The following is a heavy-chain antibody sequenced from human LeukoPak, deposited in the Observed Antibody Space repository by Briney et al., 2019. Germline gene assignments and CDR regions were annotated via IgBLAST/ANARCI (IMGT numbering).Heavy chain of an antibody. CDR1: GGSISSYY. CDR2: IYTSGST. D-gene: IGHD2-2*01. CDR3: ARGGYCSSTSCLDY. V-gene: IGHV4-4*07. J-gene: IGHJ4*02. Sequence: SETPSLTCTVSGGSISSYYWSWIRQPAGKGLEWIGRIYTSGSTNYNPSLKSRVTMSVDTSKNQFSLKLSSVTAADTAVYYCARGGYCSSTSCLDYWGQGTLVTVSS.